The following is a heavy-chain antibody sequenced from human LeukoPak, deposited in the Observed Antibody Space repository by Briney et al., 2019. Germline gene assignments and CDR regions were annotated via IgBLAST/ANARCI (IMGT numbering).Heavy chain of an antibody. V-gene: IGHV1-18*01. D-gene: IGHD3-9*01. Sequence: GASVKVSCKASGYTFTSYGVSWVRQAPGQGLEWMGWISTYNGITNYAQKLQGRVTMTTDTSTSTVYMELRSLRSDDTAVYYCARGYYDILTGYYSPFDYWGQGTLVTVSS. CDR1: GYTFTSYG. CDR2: ISTYNGIT. CDR3: ARGYYDILTGYYSPFDY. J-gene: IGHJ4*02.